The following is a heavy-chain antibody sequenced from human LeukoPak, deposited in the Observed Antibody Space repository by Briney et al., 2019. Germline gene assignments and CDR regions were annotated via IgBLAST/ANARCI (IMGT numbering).Heavy chain of an antibody. Sequence: GASVKVSCKASGYTFTSYGISWVRQAPGQGLEWMGWISAYNGNTNYAQKLQGRVTMTTDTSTSTAYMELSSLRSEDTAVYYCARDPGIAAAGRSYYYYYMDVWGKGTTVTVSS. J-gene: IGHJ6*03. V-gene: IGHV1-18*01. CDR1: GYTFTSYG. D-gene: IGHD6-13*01. CDR2: ISAYNGNT. CDR3: ARDPGIAAAGRSYYYYYMDV.